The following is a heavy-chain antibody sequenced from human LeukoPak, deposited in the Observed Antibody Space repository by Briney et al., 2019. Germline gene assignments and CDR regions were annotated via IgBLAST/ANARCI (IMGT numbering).Heavy chain of an antibody. D-gene: IGHD3-16*02. CDR1: GFTFGDYA. CDR2: VKRKIDGETT. CDR3: TTDIGLY. V-gene: IGHV3-15*05. J-gene: IGHJ4*02. Sequence: GGSLRLSCTTSGFTFGDYAMSWVRQAPGKGLEWVGRVKRKIDGETTDYAAPVKARFTISRDDSRNMAYLQMNSLKTEDTGIYYCTTDIGLYWGQGTLVTVSS.